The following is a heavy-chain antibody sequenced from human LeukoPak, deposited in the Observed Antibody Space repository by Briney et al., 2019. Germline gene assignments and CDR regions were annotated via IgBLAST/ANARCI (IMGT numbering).Heavy chain of an antibody. V-gene: IGHV5-51*01. CDR1: GYNLVSYW. Sequence: GESLKISCKASGYNLVSYWIAWVRQMPGRSLEWMGVIYPGDSESRYSSSFQGQVTISVDKSINSAYLRWSSLKASDTAMYYCARHSDCGGDCPFDYWGQGTLVTVSS. CDR3: ARHSDCGGDCPFDY. J-gene: IGHJ4*02. D-gene: IGHD2-21*02. CDR2: IYPGDSES.